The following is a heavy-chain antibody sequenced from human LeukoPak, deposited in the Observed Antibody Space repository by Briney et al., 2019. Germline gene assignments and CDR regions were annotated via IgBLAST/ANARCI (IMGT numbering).Heavy chain of an antibody. J-gene: IGHJ4*02. D-gene: IGHD5-24*01. CDR2: IYHSGST. CDR3: ARGAARMVEMGTIISFEY. CDR1: GYSISSGYY. V-gene: IGHV4-38-2*02. Sequence: SETLSLTCTVSGYSISSGYYWGWIRQPPGKGLEWIGSIYHSGSTYYNPSLKSRVTISVDTSKNQFSLKLSSVTAADTAVYYCARGAARMVEMGTIISFEYWGQGTLVTVSS.